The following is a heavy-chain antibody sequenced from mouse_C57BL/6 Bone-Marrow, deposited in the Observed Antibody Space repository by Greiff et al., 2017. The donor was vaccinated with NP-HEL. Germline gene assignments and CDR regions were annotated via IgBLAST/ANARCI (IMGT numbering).Heavy chain of an antibody. V-gene: IGHV1-81*01. CDR2: IYPRSGNT. CDR1: GYTFTSYG. Sequence: QVQLQQSGAELARPGASVKLSCKASGYTFTSYGISWVKQSTGQGLEWIGEIYPRSGNTYYNETFKGKATLTADNSSSPVYMGLRSLTSEDSAVYFCARGDYYGNLWFAYWGQGTLVTVSA. D-gene: IGHD2-1*01. J-gene: IGHJ3*01. CDR3: ARGDYYGNLWFAY.